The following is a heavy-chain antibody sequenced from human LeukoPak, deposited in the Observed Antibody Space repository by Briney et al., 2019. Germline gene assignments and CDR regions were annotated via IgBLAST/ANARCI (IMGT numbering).Heavy chain of an antibody. D-gene: IGHD6-19*01. CDR1: GDSVSSNSVA. CDR2: TYYRSKWYN. Sequence: SQTLSLTCAISGDSVSSNSVAWSWIRQSPSRGLEWLGRTYYRSKWYNDYAVSVKSRITINPDTSKNQFSLQLNSVTPEDTAVYYRARGDGSGWSPQGVFDYWGQGTLVTVSS. CDR3: ARGDGSGWSPQGVFDY. J-gene: IGHJ4*02. V-gene: IGHV6-1*01.